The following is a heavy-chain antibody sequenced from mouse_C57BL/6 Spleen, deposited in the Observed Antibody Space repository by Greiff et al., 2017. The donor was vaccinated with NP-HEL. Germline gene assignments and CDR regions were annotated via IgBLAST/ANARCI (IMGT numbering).Heavy chain of an antibody. D-gene: IGHD2-1*01. CDR1: GFNIKDYY. V-gene: IGHV14-1*01. CDR3: TRDYGNYEGFAY. J-gene: IGHJ3*01. CDR2: IDPEDGDT. Sequence: EVQVVESGAELVRPGASVKLSCTASGFNIKDYYMHWVKQRPEQGLEWIGRIDPEDGDTEYAPKFQGKATMTADTSSNTAYLQLSSLTSEDTAVYYCTRDYGNYEGFAYWGQGTLVTVSA.